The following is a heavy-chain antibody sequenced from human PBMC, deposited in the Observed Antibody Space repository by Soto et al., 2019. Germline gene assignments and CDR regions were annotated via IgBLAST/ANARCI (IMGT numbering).Heavy chain of an antibody. CDR1: GGTFNNYV. Sequence: SVKVSCKASGGTFNNYVINWVRQAPGQGLEWMGGLIPIFGTASYAQKFQGRVTITADKSTTTAYMELNSLRSEDTAVYYCAKDRAGVLAATTFDFWGQGALVTVSS. J-gene: IGHJ4*02. CDR3: AKDRAGVLAATTFDF. D-gene: IGHD2-15*01. V-gene: IGHV1-69*06. CDR2: LIPIFGTA.